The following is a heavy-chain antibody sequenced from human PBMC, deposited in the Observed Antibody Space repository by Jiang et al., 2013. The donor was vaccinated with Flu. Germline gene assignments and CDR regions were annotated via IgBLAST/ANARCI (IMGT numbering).Heavy chain of an antibody. D-gene: IGHD2-2*01. CDR1: FTSYG. J-gene: IGHJ5*02. V-gene: IGHV1-18*04. CDR3: AREGDECSSTSCYGGYGFDP. Sequence: FTSYGISWVRQAPGQGLEWMGWISAYNGNTNYAQKLQGRVTMTTDTSTSTAYMELRSLRSDDTAVYYCAREGDECSSTSCYGGYGFDPWGQGTPVTVSS. CDR2: ISAYNGNT.